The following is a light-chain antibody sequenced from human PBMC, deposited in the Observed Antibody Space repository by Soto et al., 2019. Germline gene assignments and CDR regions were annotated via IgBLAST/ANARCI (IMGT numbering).Light chain of an antibody. J-gene: IGLJ2*01. CDR3: AAWDDSLSGRDVV. V-gene: IGLV1-47*02. CDR2: SDN. CDR1: SSNIGSNY. Sequence: QSALTQPPSASGTPGQRVTISCSGSSSNIGSNYVYWYQQLPGTAPKLLIYSDNQRPSGVPDRFSGSKSGTSASLAISGLRSEDEADYYCAAWDDSLSGRDVVFGGGTKLTVL.